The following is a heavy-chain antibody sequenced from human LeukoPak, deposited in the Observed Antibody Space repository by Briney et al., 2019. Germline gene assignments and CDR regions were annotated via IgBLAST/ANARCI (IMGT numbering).Heavy chain of an antibody. Sequence: ASVKVSCKASGYTFTGYYMHWVRQAPGQGLEWMGWINPNSGGTNYAQKFQGRVTMTRDTSISTAYMELSRLRSDDKAVYYCARDTIVVVAATAEDAFDIWGQGTMVTVSS. CDR1: GYTFTGYY. V-gene: IGHV1-2*02. J-gene: IGHJ3*02. D-gene: IGHD2-15*01. CDR2: INPNSGGT. CDR3: ARDTIVVVAATAEDAFDI.